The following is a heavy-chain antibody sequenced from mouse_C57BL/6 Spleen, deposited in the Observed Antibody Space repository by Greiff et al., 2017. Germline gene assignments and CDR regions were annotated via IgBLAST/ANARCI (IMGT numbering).Heavy chain of an antibody. CDR2: IDPANGNT. J-gene: IGHJ4*01. V-gene: IGHV14-3*01. CDR3: AHGEGALPMDY. CDR1: GFNIKNID. Sequence: VKRKKEGVEIVRPGASGKLSCTASGFNIKNIDMKWVKQRPEPRLEWIGRIDPANGNTKYAPKFQGKATITADTSSNTAYLPLSSLTSEDTAIYYCAHGEGALPMDYWGQGTSVTFSS.